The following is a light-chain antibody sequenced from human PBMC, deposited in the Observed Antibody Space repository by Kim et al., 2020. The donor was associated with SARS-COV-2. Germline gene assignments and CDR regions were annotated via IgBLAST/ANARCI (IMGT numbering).Light chain of an antibody. J-gene: IGKJ4*01. CDR2: GPS. V-gene: IGKV3-15*01. CDR3: QHYDNRVT. CDR1: QLISST. Sequence: SAPPWESAPPSFRSIQLISSTFSWYQQRPGQAPRLLIYGPSTRSTGIPARFSGSGSGTEFTLTISSLQSEDVAVYYCQHYDNRVTFGGGTKVDIK.